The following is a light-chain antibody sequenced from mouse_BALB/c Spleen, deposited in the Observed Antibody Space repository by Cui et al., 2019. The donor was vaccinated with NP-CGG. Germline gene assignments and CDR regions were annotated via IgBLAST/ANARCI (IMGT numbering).Light chain of an antibody. J-gene: IGLJ1*01. Sequence: QACVTQESALTTLPGETVTLTCRSSTRADTISNYANWVQKKPDYLFTCLIGGDNNPGPSVPGRFSRSLVGNKAALTNTGAQTEGGAIYFCALWYNKHWVFGGGTKLTVL. CDR1: TRADTISNY. CDR2: GDN. V-gene: IGLV1*01. CDR3: ALWYNKHWV.